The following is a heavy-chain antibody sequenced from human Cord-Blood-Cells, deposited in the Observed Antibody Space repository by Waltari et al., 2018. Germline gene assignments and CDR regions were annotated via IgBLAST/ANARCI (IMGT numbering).Heavy chain of an antibody. Sequence: QVQLQESGPGLVKPSETLSLTCTVSGGSISSHYWSWIRQPPGKGLEWIGYIYYSGSTNYSPSLKSRVTISVDTSKNQFSLKLSSVTAADTAVYYCARGSGYVDYWGQGTLVTVSS. D-gene: IGHD1-26*01. CDR2: IYYSGST. CDR3: ARGSGYVDY. J-gene: IGHJ4*02. V-gene: IGHV4-59*11. CDR1: GGSISSHY.